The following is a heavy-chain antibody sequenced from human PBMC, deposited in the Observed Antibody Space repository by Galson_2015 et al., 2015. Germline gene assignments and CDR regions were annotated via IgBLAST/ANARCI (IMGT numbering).Heavy chain of an antibody. J-gene: IGHJ4*02. D-gene: IGHD5-24*01. V-gene: IGHV3-30*03. CDR1: GFTFSSYG. CDR2: ISYDGSNK. CDR3: AGVEMATIL. Sequence: SLRLSCAASGFTFSSYGMHWVRQAPGKGLEWVAVISYDGSNKYYADSVKGRFTISRDNSKNRLYLQMNSLRAEDTAVYYCAGVEMATILWGQGTLVTVSS.